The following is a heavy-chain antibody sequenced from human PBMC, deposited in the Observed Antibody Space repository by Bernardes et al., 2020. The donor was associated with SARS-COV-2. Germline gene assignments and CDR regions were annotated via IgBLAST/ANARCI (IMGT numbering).Heavy chain of an antibody. J-gene: IGHJ6*02. CDR2: IYDSGTT. D-gene: IGHD2-2*01. CDR1: GVSISSYY. Sequence: LSLTCTVSGVSISSYYWNWIRQPPGKGLEWIGYIYDSGTTNYNPSLKSRVTISVDTSKNQFSLKLSSVTAADTAVYYCARGCTSCSHYYYAMDVWGQGATVTVSS. V-gene: IGHV4-59*01. CDR3: ARGCTSCSHYYYAMDV.